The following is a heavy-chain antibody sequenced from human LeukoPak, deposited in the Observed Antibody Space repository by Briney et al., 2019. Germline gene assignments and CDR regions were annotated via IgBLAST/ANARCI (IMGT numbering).Heavy chain of an antibody. J-gene: IGHJ6*02. D-gene: IGHD4-17*01. CDR3: AKERVNGDYVYYYYGMDV. V-gene: IGHV3-30*18. CDR1: GFTFSRYG. CDR2: TSSEGSGK. Sequence: GGSLRLSCAASGFTFSRYGMHWVRQAPGKGLEWVAVTSSEGSGKHYADSVKGRFTISRDNSKNTLYLQMKSLRDEDTGAYYCAKERVNGDYVYYYYGMDVWGQGTTVTVSS.